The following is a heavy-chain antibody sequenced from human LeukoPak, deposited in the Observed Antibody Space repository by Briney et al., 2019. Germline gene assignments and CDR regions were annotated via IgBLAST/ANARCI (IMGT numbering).Heavy chain of an antibody. V-gene: IGHV1-2*02. Sequence: ASVKVSCKASGYTFTGYYMHWVRQAPGQGLEWMGWISPNSGGTNYAQKFQGRVTMTRDTSISTAYMELSRLRSDDTAVYYCARDSGSYSSSWSTKNWFDPWGQGTLVTVSS. CDR1: GYTFTGYY. J-gene: IGHJ5*02. D-gene: IGHD6-13*01. CDR3: ARDSGSYSSSWSTKNWFDP. CDR2: ISPNSGGT.